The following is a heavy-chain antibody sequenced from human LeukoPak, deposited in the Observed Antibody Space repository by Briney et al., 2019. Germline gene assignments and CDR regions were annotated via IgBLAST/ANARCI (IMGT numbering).Heavy chain of an antibody. CDR1: GFTLSKHW. CDR2: IKQDGSEK. V-gene: IGHV3-7*01. Sequence: PGGSLTLSCAASGFTLSKHWMTWVRQAPGKGLECVAIIKQDGSEKYYVNSVKARFTTSRDNAKNSLYLQMNSLRVEDTAVYYCGREWAVDFWGQGTLVTVSS. CDR3: GREWAVDF. J-gene: IGHJ4*02.